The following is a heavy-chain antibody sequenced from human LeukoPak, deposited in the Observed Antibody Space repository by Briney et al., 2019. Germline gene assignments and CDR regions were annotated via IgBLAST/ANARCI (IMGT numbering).Heavy chain of an antibody. J-gene: IGHJ3*01. CDR2: ITATGDI. D-gene: IGHD2-2*03. Sequence: PGGSLRLSCAASGSTFSRYDMHWVRQATGKGLEGVSAITATGDIYYAGSVKGRFTLSGDSANDSLYLQMNSLRAGDTAVYYCVRVDKPSHAFDLWGQGTMVTVSS. CDR1: GSTFSRYD. CDR3: VRVDKPSHAFDL. V-gene: IGHV3-13*01.